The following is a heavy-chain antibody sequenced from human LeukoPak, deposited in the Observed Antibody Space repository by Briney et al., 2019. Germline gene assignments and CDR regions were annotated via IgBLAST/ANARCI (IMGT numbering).Heavy chain of an antibody. V-gene: IGHV3-30*04. J-gene: IGHJ4*02. D-gene: IGHD6-13*01. CDR3: ARGGVDSSSWYYFDY. Sequence: PGGFLRLSCAASGFTFSSYAMHWVRQAPGKRLEWVTVISYDGSNKYYADSVKGRFTISRDNSKNTLYLQMNSLRAEDTAVYYCARGGVDSSSWYYFDYWGQGTLVTVSS. CDR2: ISYDGSNK. CDR1: GFTFSSYA.